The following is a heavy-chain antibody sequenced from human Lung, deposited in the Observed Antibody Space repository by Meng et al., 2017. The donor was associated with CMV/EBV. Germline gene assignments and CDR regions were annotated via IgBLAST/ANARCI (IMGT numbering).Heavy chain of an antibody. J-gene: IGHJ5*02. Sequence: SCAASGFTFNSYWMSWVRQAPGEGLEWVGNIKHDGSETHYLDSVKGRFNISRDNAKKSMYLQMDSLRVDDTAVYFCATGSGDYGAWGQGT. CDR1: GFTFNSYW. CDR2: IKHDGSET. V-gene: IGHV3-7*01. D-gene: IGHD3-10*01. CDR3: ATGSGDYGA.